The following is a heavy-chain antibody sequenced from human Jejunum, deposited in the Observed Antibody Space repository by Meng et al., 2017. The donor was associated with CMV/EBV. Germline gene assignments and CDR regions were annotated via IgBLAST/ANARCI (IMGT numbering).Heavy chain of an antibody. V-gene: IGHV1-8*01. CDR3: LLTPRRVGHGMDV. D-gene: IGHD2-15*01. Sequence: SGYTFTSSDINWVRQATGQGLEWMGWMNPNNGNTGYGQKFQGRVTLTRNTAISTAYMELSSLRSEDAAVYYCLLTPRRVGHGMDVWGQGTTVTVSS. CDR1: GYTFTSSD. CDR2: MNPNNGNT. J-gene: IGHJ6*02.